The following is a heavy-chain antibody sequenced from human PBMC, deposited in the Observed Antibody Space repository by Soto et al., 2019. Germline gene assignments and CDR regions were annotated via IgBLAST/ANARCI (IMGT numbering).Heavy chain of an antibody. CDR1: GGSFSGYY. D-gene: IGHD2-2*01. CDR3: ARMLRGYCSSTSCLIAGWPYYYDGMDV. Sequence: SETLSLTCAVYGGSFSGYYWSWIRPPPGKGLEGIGEINHSGSTNYNPSLKSRVTISVDTSKNQFSLKLSSVTAADTAVYYCARMLRGYCSSTSCLIAGWPYYYDGMDVWGQGTTVT. CDR2: INHSGST. V-gene: IGHV4-34*01. J-gene: IGHJ6*02.